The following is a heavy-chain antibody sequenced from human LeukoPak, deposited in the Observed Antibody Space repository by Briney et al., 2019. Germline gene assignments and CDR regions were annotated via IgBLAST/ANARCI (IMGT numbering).Heavy chain of an antibody. CDR3: ARDRYYYDSSGYYQKESAFDI. CDR2: ISYDGSNK. CDR1: GFTFSSYA. D-gene: IGHD3-22*01. V-gene: IGHV3-30-3*01. J-gene: IGHJ3*02. Sequence: PGGSLRLSCAASGFTFSSYAMHWVRQAPGKGLEWVAVISYDGSNKYYADSVKGRFTISRDNSKNTLYLQMNSLRAEDTAVYYCARDRYYYDSSGYYQKESAFDIWGQGTMVTVSS.